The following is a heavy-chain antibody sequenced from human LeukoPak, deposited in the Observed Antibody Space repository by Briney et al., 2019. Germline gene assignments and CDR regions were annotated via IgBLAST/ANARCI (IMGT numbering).Heavy chain of an antibody. CDR2: ISGSGGST. J-gene: IGHJ2*01. D-gene: IGHD3-22*01. CDR1: GFTFSSYA. V-gene: IGHV3-23*01. CDR3: ARAGYYLYSSDQGYWYFDL. Sequence: GGSLRLSCAASGFTFSSYAMSWVRQAPGKGLEWVSAISGSGGSTYYADSVKGRFTISRDNSKNTLYLQMNSLRAEDTAVYYCARAGYYLYSSDQGYWYFDLWGRGTLVTVSS.